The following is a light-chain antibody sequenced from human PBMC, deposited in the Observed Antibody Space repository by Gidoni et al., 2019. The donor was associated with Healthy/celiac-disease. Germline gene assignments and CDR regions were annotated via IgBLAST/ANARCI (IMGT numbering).Light chain of an antibody. V-gene: IGLV1-40*01. Sequence: QSVLTQPPSVSGAPGQTVTISCTGSSSNIGAGYDVPWYQQLPGTAPKLLIYGNSNRPSGVPDRFSGSKSGTSASLAITALQAEDEADYYCQSYDSSLSGDVVFGGGTKLTVL. CDR1: SSNIGAGYD. CDR2: GNS. CDR3: QSYDSSLSGDVV. J-gene: IGLJ2*01.